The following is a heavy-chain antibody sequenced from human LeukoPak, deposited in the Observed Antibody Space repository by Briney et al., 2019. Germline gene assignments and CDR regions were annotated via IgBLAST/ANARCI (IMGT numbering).Heavy chain of an antibody. V-gene: IGHV3-48*03. CDR3: ARAPYDILTGYPHYAFDI. J-gene: IGHJ3*02. CDR1: GFTFSSYE. Sequence: GGSLRLSCAASGFTFSSYEMNWVRQAPGKGLEWVSYISSSGSTIYYADSVKGRFTISRDNAKNSLYLQMNSLRAEDTAVYYCARAPYDILTGYPHYAFDIWGQGTMVTVSS. D-gene: IGHD3-9*01. CDR2: ISSSGSTI.